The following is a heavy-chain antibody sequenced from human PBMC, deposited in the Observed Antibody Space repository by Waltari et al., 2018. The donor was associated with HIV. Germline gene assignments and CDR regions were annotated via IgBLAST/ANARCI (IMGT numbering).Heavy chain of an antibody. Sequence: QVQLVQSGAEAKKPGASVKVPFKASGYTFSGYYVHWVRQALVQVLEWIGLSKSDSGVKEYTHRFQGRVTMTSDMSVTTAYVEVRRLTTNETAVYYCATSRLLRGITICDPTDYFDLWGQGTMVIVSS. D-gene: IGHD2-2*01. CDR3: ATSRLLRGITICDPTDYFDL. CDR2: SKSDSGVK. V-gene: IGHV1-2*06. CDR1: GYTFSGYY. J-gene: IGHJ4*02.